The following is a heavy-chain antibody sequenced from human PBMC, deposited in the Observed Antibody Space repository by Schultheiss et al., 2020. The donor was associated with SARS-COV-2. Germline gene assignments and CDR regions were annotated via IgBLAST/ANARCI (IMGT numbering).Heavy chain of an antibody. CDR1: GFRFSNYA. J-gene: IGHJ4*02. Sequence: SCAASGFRFSNYAMHWVRQAPGKGLEWVAIISYDGSNKYYADSVEGRFTISRDNFKNTLYLQMNSLGAEDTAVYYCASGFYDFWSGYYKDDYWGRGTLVTVSS. D-gene: IGHD3-3*01. CDR3: ASGFYDFWSGYYKDDY. V-gene: IGHV3-30*04. CDR2: ISYDGSNK.